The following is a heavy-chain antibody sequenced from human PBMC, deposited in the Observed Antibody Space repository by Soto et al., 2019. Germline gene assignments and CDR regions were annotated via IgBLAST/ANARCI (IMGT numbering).Heavy chain of an antibody. CDR2: IWYDGINK. CDR3: ARGTDYYDSSGSGP. D-gene: IGHD3-22*01. Sequence: PGGSLRLSCAASGFTFSSYVMHWVRQAPGKGLEWVAVIWYDGINKYYADSVKGRFTISRDNSKNTLYLQMNSLRAEDTAVYYCARGTDYYDSSGSGPWGKGTLVTSPQ. J-gene: IGHJ5*02. V-gene: IGHV3-33*01. CDR1: GFTFSSYV.